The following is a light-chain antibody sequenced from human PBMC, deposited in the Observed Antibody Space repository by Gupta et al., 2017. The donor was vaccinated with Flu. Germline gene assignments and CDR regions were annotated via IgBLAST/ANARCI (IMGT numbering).Light chain of an antibody. Sequence: SALTPPASVSGSPGPSITISCTGTTTDVGGHNLVSWYPQRPGTAPKLMIYDVRNRPSGSSNRVSGSKSGNPASLTISGLQAEDEADYYCSSYKSGSTLVVAFGGGTKRTVL. CDR1: TTDVGGHNL. J-gene: IGLJ2*01. CDR2: DVR. V-gene: IGLV2-14*01. CDR3: SSYKSGSTLVVA.